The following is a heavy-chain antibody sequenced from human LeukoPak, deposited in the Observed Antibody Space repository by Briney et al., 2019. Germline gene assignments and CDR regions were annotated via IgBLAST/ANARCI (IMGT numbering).Heavy chain of an antibody. CDR2: ISGSGGST. V-gene: IGHV3-23*01. J-gene: IGHJ4*02. D-gene: IGHD3-3*01. Sequence: GGSLRLSCAASGFTFTSYAMSWVRQAPGKGLEWVSAISGSGGSTYSSDSVKGRFTISRDNSKSTLYLQMNSLRAEDTAVYYCAKGRFSDFWGVYSLLDFWGQGALVTVSS. CDR1: GFTFTSYA. CDR3: AKGRFSDFWGVYSLLDF.